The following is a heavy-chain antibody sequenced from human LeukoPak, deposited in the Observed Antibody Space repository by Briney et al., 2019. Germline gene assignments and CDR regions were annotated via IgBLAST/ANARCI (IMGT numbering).Heavy chain of an antibody. Sequence: SETLSLTCTVSGGSISSYYWSWIRQPPGKGLEWIGYIYYSGSTNYNPSLKSRVTISVDTSKNQCSLKLSSVTAADTAVYYCARDLWYYYGSGSYYYYYGMDVWGQGTTVTVSS. D-gene: IGHD3-10*01. CDR3: ARDLWYYYGSGSYYYYYGMDV. V-gene: IGHV4-59*01. CDR1: GGSISSYY. CDR2: IYYSGST. J-gene: IGHJ6*02.